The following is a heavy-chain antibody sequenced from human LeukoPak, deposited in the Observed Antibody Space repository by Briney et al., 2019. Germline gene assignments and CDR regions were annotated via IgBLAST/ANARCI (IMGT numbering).Heavy chain of an antibody. D-gene: IGHD3-10*01. CDR3: AREKLVQGVIIGLDY. V-gene: IGHV3-53*01. CDR1: GFTVSSNY. CDR2: IYSGGST. Sequence: GGSLRLSCAASGFTVSSNYMSWVRRAPGKGLGWVSVIYSGGSTYYADSVKGRFTISRDNSKNTLYLQMNSLRAEDTAMYYCAREKLVQGVIIGLDYWGQGTLVTVSS. J-gene: IGHJ4*02.